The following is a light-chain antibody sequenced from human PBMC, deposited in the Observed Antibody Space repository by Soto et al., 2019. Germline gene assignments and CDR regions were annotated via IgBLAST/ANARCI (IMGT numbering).Light chain of an antibody. V-gene: IGLV2-23*03. CDR3: CSYAGSSTFNWV. CDR2: EGS. Sequence: QSVLTQPASVSGSPGQSITISSTGTSSDVGSYNLVSWYQQHTGKAPKLMIFEGSKRPSGVSNRFSGSKSGNTASLTISGLQAEDEADYYCCSYAGSSTFNWVFGGGHQLTVL. CDR1: SSDVGSYNL. J-gene: IGLJ3*02.